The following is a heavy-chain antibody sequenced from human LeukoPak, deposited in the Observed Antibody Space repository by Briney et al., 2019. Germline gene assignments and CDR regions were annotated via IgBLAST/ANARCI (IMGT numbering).Heavy chain of an antibody. CDR2: INHSGST. V-gene: IGHV4-34*01. J-gene: IGHJ4*02. CDR1: GGSFSGYY. D-gene: IGHD2-15*01. Sequence: SETLSLTCAVYGGSFSGYYWSWIRQPPGKGLEWIGEINHSGSTNYNPSLKSRVTISVDTSKNQFSLKLSSVTAADTAVYYCATTKRGCSGGSCQYYYFDYWGQGTLVTVSS. CDR3: ATTKRGCSGGSCQYYYFDY.